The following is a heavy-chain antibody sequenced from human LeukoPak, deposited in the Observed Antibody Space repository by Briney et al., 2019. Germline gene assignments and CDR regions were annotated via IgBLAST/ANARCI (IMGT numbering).Heavy chain of an antibody. D-gene: IGHD4-17*01. CDR2: IYHSGST. J-gene: IGHJ4*02. Sequence: SETLSLTCTVSGGSISSGGYYWSWIRQPPGKGLEWIGYIYHSGSTYYNPSLKSRVTISVDTSKNQFSLKLSSVTAADTAVYYCARQKPDYGDYNFDYWGQGTLVTVSS. V-gene: IGHV4-30-2*01. CDR1: GGSISSGGYY. CDR3: ARQKPDYGDYNFDY.